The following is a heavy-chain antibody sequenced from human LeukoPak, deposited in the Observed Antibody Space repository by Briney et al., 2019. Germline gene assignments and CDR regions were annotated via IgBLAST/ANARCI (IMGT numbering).Heavy chain of an antibody. CDR3: ARQRGQWLARRTYYFDY. Sequence: SETLSLTCTISGGSISSSSYYWSWIRQPPGKGLEWIGYIYYSGSTNYNPSLKSRVTISVDTSKNQFSLKLSSVTAADTAVYYCARQRGQWLARRTYYFDYWGQGTLVTVSS. CDR1: GGSISSSSYY. D-gene: IGHD6-19*01. V-gene: IGHV4-61*05. J-gene: IGHJ4*02. CDR2: IYYSGST.